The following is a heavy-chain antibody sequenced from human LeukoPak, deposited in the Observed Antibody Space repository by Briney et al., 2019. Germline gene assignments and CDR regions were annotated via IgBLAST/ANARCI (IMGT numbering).Heavy chain of an antibody. D-gene: IGHD1-26*01. CDR3: ARGSGFFDY. CDR2: ISAHNGYT. J-gene: IGHJ4*02. Sequence: GASVKVSCKASGYTFTSYGISWVRQAPGQGLEWMGWISAHNGYTHYAQKLQGRVTMTTDTFASTAYMELRSLGSDDTAVYYCARGSGFFDYWSQGTLVTVSS. V-gene: IGHV1-18*04. CDR1: GYTFTSYG.